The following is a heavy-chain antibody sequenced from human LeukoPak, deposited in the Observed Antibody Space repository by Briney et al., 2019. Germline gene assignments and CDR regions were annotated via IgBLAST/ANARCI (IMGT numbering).Heavy chain of an antibody. V-gene: IGHV1-2*02. CDR3: ARSSGMIVVVIDY. CDR2: INPNSGGT. J-gene: IGHJ4*02. D-gene: IGHD3-22*01. CDR1: GYTFTSYG. Sequence: ASVKVSCKASGYTFTSYGISWVRQAPGQGLEWMGWINPNSGGTNYAQKFQGRVTMTRDTSISTAYMELSRLRSDDTAVYYCARSSGMIVVVIDYWGQGTLVTVSS.